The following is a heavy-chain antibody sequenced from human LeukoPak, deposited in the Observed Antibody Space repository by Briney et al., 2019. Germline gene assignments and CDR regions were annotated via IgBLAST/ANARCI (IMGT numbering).Heavy chain of an antibody. Sequence: SETLSLTCTVSGGSISCYYWSWLRQPPGKGLEWIGYINYSGSTSYNPSLKSRVTISVDTSKNQFSLKLSSVTAADTAVYYCARDRHGSYYIDYWGQGTLVTVSS. D-gene: IGHD1-26*01. V-gene: IGHV4-59*01. CDR1: GGSISCYY. CDR2: INYSGST. CDR3: ARDRHGSYYIDY. J-gene: IGHJ4*02.